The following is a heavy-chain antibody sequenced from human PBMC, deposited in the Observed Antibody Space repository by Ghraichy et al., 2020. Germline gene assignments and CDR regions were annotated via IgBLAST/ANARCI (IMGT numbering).Heavy chain of an antibody. CDR1: GGTFSSYA. J-gene: IGHJ3*02. V-gene: IGHV1-69*13. CDR2: IIPIFGTA. D-gene: IGHD4-23*01. CDR3: ARVTSYGGRHPDAFDI. Sequence: SVKVSCKASGGTFSSYAISWVRQAPGQGLEWMGGIIPIFGTANYAQKFQGRVTITADESTSTAYMELSSLRSEDTAVYYCARVTSYGGRHPDAFDIWGQGTMVTVSS.